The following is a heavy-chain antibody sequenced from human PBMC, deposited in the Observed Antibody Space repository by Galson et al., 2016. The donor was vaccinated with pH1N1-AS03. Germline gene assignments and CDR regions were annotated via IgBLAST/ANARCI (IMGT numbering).Heavy chain of an antibody. D-gene: IGHD2-21*01. V-gene: IGHV3-23*01. CDR3: AKGSGYCGDATCYRFDR. J-gene: IGHJ4*02. CDR1: EFSFSRFA. Sequence: SLRLSCAASEFSFSRFAMAWVRQAPGKELEWVSSIIGSGENTWYAESAKGRFTISRDNSKNTLYLQLNSLRAEDTALYYCAKGSGYCGDATCYRFDRWGQGTLVTVSS. CDR2: IIGSGENT.